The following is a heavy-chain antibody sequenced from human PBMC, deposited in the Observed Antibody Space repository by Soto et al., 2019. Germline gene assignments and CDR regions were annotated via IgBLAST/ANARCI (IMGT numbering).Heavy chain of an antibody. Sequence: QMQLVQSGPEVKKPGTSVKVSCKASGFTFTSSTVQWVRQARGQRLEWIGWIVVGSGNTNYPQKCQERVTITRDMSTSTAYMELSSLRSEDTAVYYCAAEGSYYYDSSGYPNWFYPWGQGTLVTVSS. V-gene: IGHV1-58*01. CDR2: IVVGSGNT. D-gene: IGHD3-22*01. CDR3: AAEGSYYYDSSGYPNWFYP. J-gene: IGHJ5*02. CDR1: GFTFTSST.